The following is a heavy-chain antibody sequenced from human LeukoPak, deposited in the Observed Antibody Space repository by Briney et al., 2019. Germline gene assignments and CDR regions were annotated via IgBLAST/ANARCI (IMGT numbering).Heavy chain of an antibody. J-gene: IGHJ4*02. CDR1: GGSLSSSSYY. V-gene: IGHV4-39*01. Sequence: SETRSLTCTVSGGSLSSSSYYWGWIRQPPGKGLEWIGSIYYSGSTYYNPSLKSLVTISVDTSKNQFSLKLSSVTAADTAVYYCRSGSYYRYALRDYWGQGTLVTVSS. D-gene: IGHD1-26*01. CDR2: IYYSGST. CDR3: RSGSYYRYALRDY.